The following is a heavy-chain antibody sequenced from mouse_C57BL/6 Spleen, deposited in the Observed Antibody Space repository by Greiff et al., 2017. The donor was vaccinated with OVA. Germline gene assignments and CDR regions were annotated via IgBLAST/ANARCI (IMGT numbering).Heavy chain of an antibody. CDR3: ARHESRYYYGSSSWFAY. V-gene: IGHV1-62-2*01. J-gene: IGHJ3*01. D-gene: IGHD1-1*01. CDR2: FYPGSGSI. CDR1: GYTFTEYT. Sequence: VQRVESGAELVKPGASVKLSCKASGYTFTEYTIHWVKQRSGQGLEWIGWFYPGSGSIKYNEKFKDKATLTADKSSSTVYMELSRLTSEDSAVYFCARHESRYYYGSSSWFAYWGQGTLVTVSA.